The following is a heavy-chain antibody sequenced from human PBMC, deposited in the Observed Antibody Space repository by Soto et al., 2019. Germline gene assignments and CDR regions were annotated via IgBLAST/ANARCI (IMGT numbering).Heavy chain of an antibody. D-gene: IGHD5-18*01. CDR3: ARQGESGYSYGSVLGKRYYYYYGMDV. CDR2: IYYSGST. J-gene: IGHJ6*02. Sequence: PSETLSLTCVVSGASLSSYYWSWIRQPPGKGLEWIGYIYYSGSTNYNPSLKSRVTISVDTSKNQFSLKLSSVTAADTAMYYCARQGESGYSYGSVLGKRYYYYYGMDVWGQGTTVTVSS. CDR1: GASLSSYY. V-gene: IGHV4-59*01.